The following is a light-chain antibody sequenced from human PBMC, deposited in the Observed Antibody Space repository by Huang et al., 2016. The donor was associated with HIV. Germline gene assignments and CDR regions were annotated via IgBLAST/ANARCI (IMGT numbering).Light chain of an antibody. V-gene: IGKV1-39*01. CDR2: AAT. Sequence: DIQMTQSPSSLSASVGDRVTITCRASQSINTYLNWYVQKPGKAPKVLIYAATSLQSGGPSRFSGSGSGTDFTLTISSLQPEDFAHYYCQQSHSSPYTFGQGTKLEIK. CDR1: QSINTY. J-gene: IGKJ2*01. CDR3: QQSHSSPYT.